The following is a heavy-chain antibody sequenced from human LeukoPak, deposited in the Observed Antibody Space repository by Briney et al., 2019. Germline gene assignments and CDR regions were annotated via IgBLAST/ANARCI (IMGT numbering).Heavy chain of an antibody. CDR3: AKDLVGSSWSHRFDY. Sequence: GGSLRLSCAASGYTFTSYGMHWVCQAPGKGLEWVAVISYDGSDKSYADSVKGRFTISRDNSKNTLYLQMNSLRAEDTAVYYCAKDLVGSSWSHRFDYWGQGTLVTVSS. V-gene: IGHV3-30*18. CDR1: GYTFTSYG. D-gene: IGHD6-13*01. J-gene: IGHJ4*02. CDR2: ISYDGSDK.